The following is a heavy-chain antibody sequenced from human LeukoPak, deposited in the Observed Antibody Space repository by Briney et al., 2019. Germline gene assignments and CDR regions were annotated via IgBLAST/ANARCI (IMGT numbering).Heavy chain of an antibody. CDR1: GFTFSSYS. CDR2: ISGTGANT. V-gene: IGHV3-23*01. Sequence: PGGSLRLSCAASGFTFSSYSMSWVRQTPGKGLEWVSTISGTGANTYYADSIKGRFTISRDNSKKTLYLQMNSLRAEDTAVYYCAKVQGIWTGTPDYWGQGTLVTVSS. CDR3: AKVQGIWTGTPDY. D-gene: IGHD3/OR15-3a*01. J-gene: IGHJ4*02.